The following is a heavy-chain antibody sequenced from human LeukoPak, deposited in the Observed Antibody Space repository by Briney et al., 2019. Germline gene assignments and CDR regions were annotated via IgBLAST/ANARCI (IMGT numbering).Heavy chain of an antibody. J-gene: IGHJ4*02. V-gene: IGHV3-9*01. CDR1: EFTFSSYA. Sequence: GGSLRLSCAASEFTFSSYAMSWVRQAPGKGLEWVSGLSWNGATVGYADSVKGRFTISRDNAKNSLYLQMNSLRTDDTALYYCTKDITAGGLDYWGQGTLVTVSS. CDR3: TKDITAGGLDY. D-gene: IGHD6-13*01. CDR2: LSWNGATV.